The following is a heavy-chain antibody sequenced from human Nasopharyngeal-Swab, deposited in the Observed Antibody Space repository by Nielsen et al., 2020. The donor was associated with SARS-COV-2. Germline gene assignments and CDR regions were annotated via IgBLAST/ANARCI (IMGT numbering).Heavy chain of an antibody. Sequence: GESLKISCAASGFTFSSYSMNWVRQAPGKGLEWVSSISSSSSYIYYADSVKGRFTISRDNAKNSLYLQMNSLRAEVTAVYYCAREEGSSWHYFDYWGQGTLVTVSS. CDR2: ISSSSSYI. CDR1: GFTFSSYS. CDR3: AREEGSSWHYFDY. J-gene: IGHJ4*02. V-gene: IGHV3-21*01. D-gene: IGHD6-13*01.